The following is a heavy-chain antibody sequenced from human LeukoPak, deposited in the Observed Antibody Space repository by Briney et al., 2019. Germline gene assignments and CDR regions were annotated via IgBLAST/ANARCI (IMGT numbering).Heavy chain of an antibody. CDR2: IKQDGNEE. Sequence: SGGSLRLSCAASGFTFSSYWMSWVRQAPGKGLEWVANIKQDGNEENYVDSVKGRFTISRDHAKNSLYLQMNSLRVEDTAVYYCARDKVVGPTKFDYWGQGTLVTVSS. CDR3: ARDKVVGPTKFDY. D-gene: IGHD1-26*01. J-gene: IGHJ4*02. CDR1: GFTFSSYW. V-gene: IGHV3-7*01.